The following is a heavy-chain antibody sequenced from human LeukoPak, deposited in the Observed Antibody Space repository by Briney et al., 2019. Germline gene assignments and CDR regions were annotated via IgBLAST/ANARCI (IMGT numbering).Heavy chain of an antibody. D-gene: IGHD2-2*01. CDR1: GGTISSSSYY. Sequence: SETLSLTCTVSGGTISSSSYYWGWLPQPPGKGLEWIGSIYYSGSNYYNPSLKSRVTISVDTSKKQFSLKVSSVTAADTAVYYCARHHAYMDVWGQGNTVSVSS. CDR3: ARHHAYMDV. V-gene: IGHV4-39*01. CDR2: IYYSGSN. J-gene: IGHJ6*02.